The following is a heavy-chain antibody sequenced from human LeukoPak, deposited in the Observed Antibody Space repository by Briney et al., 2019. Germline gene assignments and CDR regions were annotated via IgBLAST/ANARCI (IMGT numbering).Heavy chain of an antibody. CDR3: ARGPFPTGSLIGEY. V-gene: IGHV3-48*03. CDR1: GFTFSSYE. D-gene: IGHD3-10*01. J-gene: IGHJ4*02. Sequence: GGSLRLSCAASGFTFSSYEMNWVRQAPGKGLEWVSYISSSGSTIYYADSVKGRSTISRDNAKNSLYLQMNSLRAEDTAVYYCARGPFPTGSLIGEYWGQGTLVTVSS. CDR2: ISSSGSTI.